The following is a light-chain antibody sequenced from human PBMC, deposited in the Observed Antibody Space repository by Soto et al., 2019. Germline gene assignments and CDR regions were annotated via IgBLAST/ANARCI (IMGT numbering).Light chain of an antibody. Sequence: EIVLTQSPGTLSLSPGERATLSCGASQSVSSNYLAWYQQKPGQAPRFLIYGASNRATGIPDRFSGSGSGTDFTLTISRLEPEDFAVYHCQQYGISPITFGQGTRLEIK. CDR3: QQYGISPIT. J-gene: IGKJ5*01. CDR2: GAS. CDR1: QSVSSNY. V-gene: IGKV3-20*01.